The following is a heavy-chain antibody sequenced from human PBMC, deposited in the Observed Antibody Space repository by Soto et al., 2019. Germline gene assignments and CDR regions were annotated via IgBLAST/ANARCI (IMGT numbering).Heavy chain of an antibody. CDR2: MNPNSGNT. CDR3: VRMASSGTLNWFDP. Sequence: ASVKVSCKASGYTFTSYDINWVRQATGQGLEWMGWMNPNSGNTGYAQKFQGRVTMTRNTSISTAYMELSSLRSEDTAVYYCVRMASSGTLNWFDPWGQGTLVTVSS. D-gene: IGHD1-1*01. CDR1: GYTFTSYD. V-gene: IGHV1-8*01. J-gene: IGHJ5*02.